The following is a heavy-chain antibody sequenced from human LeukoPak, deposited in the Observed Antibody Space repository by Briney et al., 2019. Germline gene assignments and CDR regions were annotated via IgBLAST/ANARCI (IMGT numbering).Heavy chain of an antibody. Sequence: ASVKVSCKASGYTLTSYDINWVRQATGQGLEWMGWMNPNSGRTGYAQNFQGRITITRNTPISTAYMELSSLRSEDTAVYYCTRETSSRYFDYWGQGTLVTVSS. J-gene: IGHJ4*02. CDR1: GYTLTSYD. CDR3: TRETSSRYFDY. V-gene: IGHV1-8*01. CDR2: MNPNSGRT.